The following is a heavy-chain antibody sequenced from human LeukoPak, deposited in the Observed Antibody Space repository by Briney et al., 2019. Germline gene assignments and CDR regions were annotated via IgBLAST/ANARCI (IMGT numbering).Heavy chain of an antibody. CDR1: GCTFTSYD. CDR3: ARVSVTGMATTDY. Sequence: ASVKVSCKASGCTFTSYDINWVRQAPGQGLEWMGWMNPNSGNTGYAQKFQGRVTMTRNTSISTAYMELSSLRSEDTAVYYCARVSVTGMATTDYWGQGTLVTVSS. V-gene: IGHV1-8*01. D-gene: IGHD5-24*01. J-gene: IGHJ4*02. CDR2: MNPNSGNT.